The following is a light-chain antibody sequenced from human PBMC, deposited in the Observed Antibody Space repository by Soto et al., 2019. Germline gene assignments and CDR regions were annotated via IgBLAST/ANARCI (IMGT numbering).Light chain of an antibody. J-gene: IGLJ1*01. Sequence: QSVLTQPPSVSGAPGQRVTISCTGTSSDVGSYNLVSWYQQHPGKAPKLMIYEVSKRPSGVSNRFSGSKSGNTASLTISGLQAEDEADYYCCSYAGSSTLFGTGTKVTVL. CDR3: CSYAGSSTL. V-gene: IGLV2-23*02. CDR2: EVS. CDR1: SSDVGSYNL.